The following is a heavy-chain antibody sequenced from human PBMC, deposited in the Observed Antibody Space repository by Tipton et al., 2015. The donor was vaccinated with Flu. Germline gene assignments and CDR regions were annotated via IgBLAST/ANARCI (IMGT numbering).Heavy chain of an antibody. J-gene: IGHJ6*02. CDR3: ARDLGPGTMIVVVITPSGSGMDV. CDR2: INPSGGST. Sequence: QLVQSGAEVKKPGASVKVSCKASGYTFTSYFMHWVRQAPGQGLEWMGIINPSGGSTTYAQKFQGRVTMTRDTSTSTVYMGLSSLRSEDTAVYYCARDLGPGTMIVVVITPSGSGMDVWGQGTTVTVSS. D-gene: IGHD3-22*01. V-gene: IGHV1-46*01. CDR1: GYTFTSYF.